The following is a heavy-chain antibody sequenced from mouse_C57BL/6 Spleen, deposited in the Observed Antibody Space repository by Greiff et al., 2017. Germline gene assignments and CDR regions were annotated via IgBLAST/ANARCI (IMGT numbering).Heavy chain of an antibody. CDR2: ISYDGSN. V-gene: IGHV3-6*01. CDR3: ARGDCDYDYYYAMDY. CDR1: GYSITSGYY. D-gene: IGHD2-4*01. Sequence: EVKLQESGPGLVKPSQSLSLTCSVTGYSITSGYYWNWIRQFPGNKLEWMGYISYDGSNNYNPSLKNRISITRDTSKNQFFLKLNSVTTEDTATXYSARGDCDYDYYYAMDYWGQGTSVTVSS. J-gene: IGHJ4*01.